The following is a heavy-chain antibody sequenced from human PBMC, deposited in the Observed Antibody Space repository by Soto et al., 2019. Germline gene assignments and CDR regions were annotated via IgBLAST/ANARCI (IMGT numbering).Heavy chain of an antibody. CDR2: IKHSGTT. D-gene: IGHD4-17*01. J-gene: IGHJ4*02. Sequence: QVQLQQWGAGLLKPSETLSLTCAGYGGSFSDYYCNWIRQPPGQGLEWIGEIKHSGTTTHNPSLKSRVTMSVDTSKNQFSLNLTSVTAADTAIYYCARGGRLRSPFGYWGQGILVTVSS. CDR3: ARGGRLRSPFGY. CDR1: GGSFSDYY. V-gene: IGHV4-34*02.